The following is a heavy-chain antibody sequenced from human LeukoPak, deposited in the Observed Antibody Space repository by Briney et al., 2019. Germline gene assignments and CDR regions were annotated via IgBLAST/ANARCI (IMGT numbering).Heavy chain of an antibody. D-gene: IGHD6-13*01. J-gene: IGHJ4*02. V-gene: IGHV3-30-3*01. Sequence: PGGSLRLSCAASGFTFSSYAMNWVRQAPGKGLEWVAVISYDGSNKYYADSVKGRFTVSRDNSKKTLYLQMNSLRAEDTAVYYCARARPSSSWYLGYFDYWGQGTLVTVSS. CDR3: ARARPSSSWYLGYFDY. CDR1: GFTFSSYA. CDR2: ISYDGSNK.